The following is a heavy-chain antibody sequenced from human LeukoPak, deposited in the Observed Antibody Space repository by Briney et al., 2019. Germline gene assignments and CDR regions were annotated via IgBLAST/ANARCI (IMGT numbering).Heavy chain of an antibody. D-gene: IGHD6-19*01. V-gene: IGHV3-11*01. CDR1: GFTVSSNY. CDR2: ISSSGSTI. Sequence: GGSLRLSCAASGFTVSSNYMSWIRQAPGKGLEWVSYISSSGSTIYYADSVKGRFTISRDNAKNSLYLQMNSLRAEDTAVYYCAREKMIAVAADYYYYGMDVWGQGTTVTVSS. CDR3: AREKMIAVAADYYYYGMDV. J-gene: IGHJ6*02.